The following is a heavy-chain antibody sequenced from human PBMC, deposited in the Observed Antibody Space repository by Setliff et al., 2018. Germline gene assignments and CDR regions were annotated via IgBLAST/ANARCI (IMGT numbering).Heavy chain of an antibody. D-gene: IGHD2-15*01. J-gene: IGHJ5*02. CDR1: GGTFSYYY. CDR3: GRGFSRIEGWGNWFDP. Sequence: SETLSLTCAASGGTFSYYYWTWIRQPPEKGLEWIGEINHSGNTNYNASLKSRLIITRDTSKNQISLKLTSVTAADTAVYYCGRGFSRIEGWGNWFDPWGQGILVTVSS. CDR2: INHSGNT. V-gene: IGHV4-34*08.